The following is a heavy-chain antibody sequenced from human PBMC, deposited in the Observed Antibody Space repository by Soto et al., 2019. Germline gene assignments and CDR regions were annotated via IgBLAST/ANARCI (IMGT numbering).Heavy chain of an antibody. V-gene: IGHV3-23*01. J-gene: IGHJ4*02. CDR3: AKYPSYSYGYLPFDY. CDR2: ISGSGGST. D-gene: IGHD5-18*01. Sequence: GGSLRLSCAASGFTFSSYAMSWVRQAPGKGLEWVSAISGSGGSTYYADSVKGRFTISRDNSKNTLCLQMNSLRAEDTAVYYCAKYPSYSYGYLPFDYWGQGTLVTVSS. CDR1: GFTFSSYA.